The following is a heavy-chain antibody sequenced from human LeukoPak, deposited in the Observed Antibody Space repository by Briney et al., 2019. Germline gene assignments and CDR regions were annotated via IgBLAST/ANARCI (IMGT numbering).Heavy chain of an antibody. J-gene: IGHJ4*02. CDR3: VKGRRRGYAYGTLEY. V-gene: IGHV3-43*01. CDR1: GFTFYYYT. Sequence: GGSLRLSCAASGFTFYYYTMYWVRQGPEKGLEWVSLISMDGVNTFYADSVKGRFTISRDNNQNSLYLQMNGLRTDDTGLYYCVKGRRRGYAYGTLEYWGQGTLVTVSS. CDR2: ISMDGVNT. D-gene: IGHD5-18*01.